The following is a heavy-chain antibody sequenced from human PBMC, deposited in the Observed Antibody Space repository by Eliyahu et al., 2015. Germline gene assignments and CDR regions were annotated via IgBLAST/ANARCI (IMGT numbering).Heavy chain of an antibody. CDR1: GFTFSSYW. Sequence: DLVESGGGLVQPGGSLRLXXAASGFTFSSYWMGWXRQAPGKGLXWVANIKRDGSDKYYADSVKGRFTISRDNARNSLYLQMNSLWGGDTAVYYCVRDDGSLTHDGAPIDWGQGTLVTVSS. D-gene: IGHD3-10*01. CDR2: IKRDGSDK. J-gene: IGHJ4*02. V-gene: IGHV3-7*03. CDR3: VRDDGSLTHDGAPID.